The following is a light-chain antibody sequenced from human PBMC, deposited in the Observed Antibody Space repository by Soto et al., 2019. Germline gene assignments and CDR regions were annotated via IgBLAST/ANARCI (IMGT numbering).Light chain of an antibody. V-gene: IGLV2-23*01. Sequence: QSALTQPASVSGSPGQSITISCTGTSSDVGTYHLVSWYQQHPGNAPKLMIYEGNKRPSGVSNRFSGSKSGNTASLTISGLQAEDEGDYYCSSYVGRGTDVVFGGGTKLTVL. J-gene: IGLJ2*01. CDR2: EGN. CDR1: SSDVGTYHL. CDR3: SSYVGRGTDVV.